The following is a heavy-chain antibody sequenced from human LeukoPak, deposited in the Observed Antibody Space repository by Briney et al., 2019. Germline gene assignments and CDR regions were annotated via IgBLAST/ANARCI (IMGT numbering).Heavy chain of an antibody. CDR3: IRSGYDYDWFDP. J-gene: IGHJ5*02. Sequence: SVKVSCEARGVILSDYSISWVRQAPGQGLEWMGRIIPLLGIAHYEQKFQGRLTITADKYTTTAYMEMGSPRSEDTAVYYCIRSGYDYDWFDPWGQGTLVTVSS. V-gene: IGHV1-69*02. D-gene: IGHD5-12*01. CDR2: IIPLLGIA. CDR1: GVILSDYS.